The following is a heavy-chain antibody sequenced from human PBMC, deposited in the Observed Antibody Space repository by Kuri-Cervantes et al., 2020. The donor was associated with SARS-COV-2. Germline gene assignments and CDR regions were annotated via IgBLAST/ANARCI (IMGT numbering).Heavy chain of an antibody. J-gene: IGHJ4*02. CDR2: IYYSGST. Sequence: SETLSLTCTVSGVSVGSSRYYWGWIRQPPGKGLEWLGTIYYSGSTYYNPSLKSRVTISVDTSWNQFFLKLSSVTASDTAVYYCARATSYCGGDCYIFDYWGQGTLVTVSS. D-gene: IGHD2-21*01. CDR3: ARATSYCGGDCYIFDY. CDR1: GVSVGSSRYY. V-gene: IGHV4-39*01.